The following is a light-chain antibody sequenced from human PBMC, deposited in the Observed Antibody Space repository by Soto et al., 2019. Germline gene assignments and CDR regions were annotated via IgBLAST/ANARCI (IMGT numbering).Light chain of an antibody. CDR3: QQDNNWPLT. V-gene: IGKV3-15*01. CDR1: QSVSSN. CDR2: GAS. Sequence: EIVMTQSPATLSVSPGERATLSCRASQSVSSNLAWYQQKPGQAPRLLIYGASTRATGIPARFSGSGSGTEFTLTISSLQSEDFAVYCYQQDNNWPLTFGGGTKVEIK. J-gene: IGKJ4*01.